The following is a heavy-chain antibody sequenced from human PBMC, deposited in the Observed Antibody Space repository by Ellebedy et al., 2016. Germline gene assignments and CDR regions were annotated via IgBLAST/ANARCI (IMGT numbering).Heavy chain of an antibody. V-gene: IGHV3-64D*06. D-gene: IGHD5-18*01. CDR2: ISSNGGST. CDR3: VKRAGYSYGYGSADY. J-gene: IGHJ4*02. CDR1: GFTFSSYA. Sequence: GGSLRLXXSASGFTFSSYAIHWVRQAPGKGLEYVSAISSNGGSTHYADSVKGRFTISRDDSRNTLYLQMSSLRAEDTAVYYCVKRAGYSYGYGSADYWGQGTLVTVSS.